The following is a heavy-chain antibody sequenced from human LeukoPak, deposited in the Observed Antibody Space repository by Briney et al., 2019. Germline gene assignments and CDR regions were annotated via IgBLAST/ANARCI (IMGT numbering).Heavy chain of an antibody. Sequence: ASVKVSCKASGYTFTSYYMHWVRQAPGQGLEWMGIINPSGGSTSYAQKFQGRVTMTRDTSTSTVYMELSSLRSEDTAVYYCARVIFPFADLWFGELTTALDYWGQGTLVTVSS. D-gene: IGHD3-10*01. V-gene: IGHV1-46*01. CDR3: ARVIFPFADLWFGELTTALDY. CDR1: GYTFTSYY. CDR2: INPSGGST. J-gene: IGHJ4*02.